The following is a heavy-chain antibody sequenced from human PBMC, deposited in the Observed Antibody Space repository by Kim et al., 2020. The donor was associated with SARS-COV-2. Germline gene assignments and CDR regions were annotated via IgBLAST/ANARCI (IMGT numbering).Heavy chain of an antibody. CDR3: ASQPHVAAGTWCFDY. CDR2: INPNSGGT. CDR1: GFTFTGYY. Sequence: ASVKVSCKASGFTFTGYYIHWVRQAPGQGLEWMGWINPNSGGTNYAQKFQGRITMTRDTSISTAYMELSSLRSDDTAVYYCASQPHVAAGTWCFDYWGQGTLVSLSS. J-gene: IGHJ4*02. V-gene: IGHV1-2*02. D-gene: IGHD6-19*01.